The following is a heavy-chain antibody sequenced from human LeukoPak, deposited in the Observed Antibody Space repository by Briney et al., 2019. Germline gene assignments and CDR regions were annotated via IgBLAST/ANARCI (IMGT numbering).Heavy chain of an antibody. J-gene: IGHJ3*02. CDR3: ARLSVWDAFDI. V-gene: IGHV4-30-2*01. Sequence: SETLSLTCAVSGGSISSGGYSWSWIRQPPGKGLEWIGYIYHSGSTYYNPSLKNRDTISVDRSKNQFSLKLSSVTAADTAVYYCARLSVWDAFDIWGQGTMVTVSS. CDR1: GGSISSGGYS. D-gene: IGHD3-16*01. CDR2: IYHSGST.